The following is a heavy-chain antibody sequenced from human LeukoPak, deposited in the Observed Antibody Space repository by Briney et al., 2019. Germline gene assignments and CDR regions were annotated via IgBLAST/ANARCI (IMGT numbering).Heavy chain of an antibody. CDR3: AKTLVGAGD. CDR1: GFIFDDYA. D-gene: IGHD1-26*01. Sequence: PGRSLRLSCAASGFIFDDYAMHWVRQAPGKGLEWVSGISWNSNNIDYADSVKGRFTISRDNSKNTLYLQMNSLRAEDTAVYYCAKTLVGAGDWGQGTLVTVSS. J-gene: IGHJ4*02. CDR2: ISWNSNNI. V-gene: IGHV3-9*01.